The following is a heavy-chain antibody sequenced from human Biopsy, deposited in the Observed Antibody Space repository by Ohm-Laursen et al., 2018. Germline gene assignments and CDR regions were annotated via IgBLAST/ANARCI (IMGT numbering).Heavy chain of an antibody. V-gene: IGHV3-23*01. CDR3: ASDLNGDPSASDY. CDR1: GFTFKNYA. D-gene: IGHD4-17*01. Sequence: SLRLSCTASGFTFKNYAMNWVRQAPGKGLDWVSSIDSSAASTFYADSVKGRFTISRDNSKNTLFLQMNSLRAADTAIYYCASDLNGDPSASDYWGQGTPVTVSS. CDR2: IDSSAAST. J-gene: IGHJ4*02.